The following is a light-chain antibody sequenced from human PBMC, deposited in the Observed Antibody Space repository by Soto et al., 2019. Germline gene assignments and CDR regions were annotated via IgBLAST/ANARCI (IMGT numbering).Light chain of an antibody. V-gene: IGKV3-11*01. J-gene: IGKJ4*01. CDR2: DAS. CDR3: QQRGNWPPLT. Sequence: VLTQSPATRSLSPGERGTLSCRASLNLRRYLAWYQQKPGQAPRLLIYDASDRAAGVPSRFRGSGSGTDFTRTISSLESEDVAMYYCQQRGNWPPLTFGGGTKVAIK. CDR1: LNLRRY.